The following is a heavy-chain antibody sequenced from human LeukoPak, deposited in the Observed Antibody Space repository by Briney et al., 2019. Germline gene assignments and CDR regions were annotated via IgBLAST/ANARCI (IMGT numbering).Heavy chain of an antibody. CDR3: AREGTFGDYRASGDH. J-gene: IGHJ4*02. D-gene: IGHD2-21*02. Sequence: GGSLRLSCATSGFTFSSHAMHWVRQAPAEGLEWLASISYDGSNNIHADSVKGRFIISRDNAKNSLYLQMNSVRAEDTAVYYCAREGTFGDYRASGDHWGQGALVTVSS. V-gene: IGHV3-30-3*01. CDR2: ISYDGSNN. CDR1: GFTFSSHA.